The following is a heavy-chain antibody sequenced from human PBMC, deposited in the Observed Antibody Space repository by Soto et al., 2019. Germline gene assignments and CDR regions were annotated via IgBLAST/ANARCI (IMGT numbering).Heavy chain of an antibody. D-gene: IGHD3-3*01. J-gene: IGHJ6*02. CDR3: ARDRSDHLLYYHYYGMDV. Sequence: QVQVVESGGGAVQPGRTLRLSCAAYGFTFRSHAMHWVRQAPGKGLEWLAAISYDGTKTYHADSVKGRFTISRDNYKNVLYLQMSGLRVDDTAIYYCARDRSDHLLYYHYYGMDVWGRGTPVAVSS. CDR2: ISYDGTKT. V-gene: IGHV3-30-3*01. CDR1: GFTFRSHA.